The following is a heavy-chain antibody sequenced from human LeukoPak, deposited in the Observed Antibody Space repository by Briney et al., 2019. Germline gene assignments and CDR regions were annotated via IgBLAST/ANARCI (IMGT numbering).Heavy chain of an antibody. CDR2: INPSGGST. V-gene: IGHV1-46*01. CDR3: ARDHCSGGSCYVDPGDYYYMDV. CDR1: GYTFTSYY. J-gene: IGHJ6*03. D-gene: IGHD2-15*01. Sequence: GASVKVSCKASGYTFTSYYMHWVRQAPGQGLEWMGIINPSGGSTSYAQKFQGRVTMTRDTSTSTVYMELSSQRSEDTAVYYCARDHCSGGSCYVDPGDYYYMDVWGKGTTVTVSS.